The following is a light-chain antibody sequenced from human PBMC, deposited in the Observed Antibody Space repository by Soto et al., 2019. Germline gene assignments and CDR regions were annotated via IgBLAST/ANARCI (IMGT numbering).Light chain of an antibody. CDR2: EVV. V-gene: IGLV2-8*01. CDR3: AAWDGSLNGVV. Sequence: QSALTQPPSASGSPGQSVTISCTGTKSDIGVYDFVSWYQHHPGKAPRLIIYEVVQRPSGVPDRFSGSKSGTSASLAISGLQSEDEADYYCAAWDGSLNGVVFGGGTKLTVL. J-gene: IGLJ2*01. CDR1: KSDIGVYDF.